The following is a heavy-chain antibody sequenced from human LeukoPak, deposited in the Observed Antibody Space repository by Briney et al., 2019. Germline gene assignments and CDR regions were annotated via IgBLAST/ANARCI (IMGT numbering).Heavy chain of an antibody. V-gene: IGHV4-4*09. Sequence: SETLSLTCSVSGDSISNYYWNWIRQSPGKGLEWIGYILSSGSTHHDPSLASRISLSMDPSKNQFSLKLSSVTAADTAVYYCARRVISEFSIDKGNWLDPWGQGTLVTVSS. CDR3: ARRVISEFSIDKGNWLDP. CDR2: ILSSGST. CDR1: GDSISNYY. D-gene: IGHD3-3*02. J-gene: IGHJ5*02.